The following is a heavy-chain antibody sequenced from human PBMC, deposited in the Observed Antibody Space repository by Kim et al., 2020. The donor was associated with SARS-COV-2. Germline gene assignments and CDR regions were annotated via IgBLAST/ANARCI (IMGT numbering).Heavy chain of an antibody. V-gene: IGHV3-30*02. Sequence: KYYADSRKDRFTIARDNSKSTLYLQMDSLRAEDTSVYDCAEGFTVTSIDYWGQGTLVTVSS. CDR3: AEGFTVTSIDY. CDR2: K. D-gene: IGHD4-4*01. J-gene: IGHJ4*02.